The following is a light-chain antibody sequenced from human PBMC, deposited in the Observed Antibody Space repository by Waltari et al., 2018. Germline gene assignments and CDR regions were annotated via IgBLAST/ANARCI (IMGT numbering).Light chain of an antibody. Sequence: QTVVTQEPSLSVCPGVTVTLTCALSSCLLPCTFYASWYQQSPGQTPRTLVYKANIRSSGVPDRFSGSVLGNKAVLIITGAQAEDESTYYCLLYMGSGIWVFGGGTKLTVL. J-gene: IGLJ3*02. CDR2: KAN. CDR1: SCLLPCTFY. CDR3: LLYMGSGIWV. V-gene: IGLV8-61*01.